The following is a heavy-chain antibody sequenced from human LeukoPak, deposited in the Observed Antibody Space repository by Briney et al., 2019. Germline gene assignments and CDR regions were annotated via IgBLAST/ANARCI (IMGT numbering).Heavy chain of an antibody. CDR3: ARLNPLRGYSYGSFFDY. Sequence: SETLSLTCTVSGYSISSGYYWGWIRQPPGKGLEWIGSIYHSGSTYYNPSLKSRVTISVDTSKNQFSLKLSSVTAADTAVYYCARLNPLRGYSYGSFFDYWGQGTLVTVSS. V-gene: IGHV4-38-2*02. CDR2: IYHSGST. J-gene: IGHJ4*02. D-gene: IGHD5-18*01. CDR1: GYSISSGYY.